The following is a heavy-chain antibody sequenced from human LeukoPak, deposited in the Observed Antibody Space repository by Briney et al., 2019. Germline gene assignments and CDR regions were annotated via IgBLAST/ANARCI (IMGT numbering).Heavy chain of an antibody. CDR3: AKVAKYYYGSETYYFFEH. J-gene: IGHJ4*02. D-gene: IGHD3-10*01. V-gene: IGHV3-23*01. CDR2: FSGSGGIT. Sequence: PGGSLRLSCAASGFTFSNYAMSWVRQAPAKGMEWGSGFSGSGGITYYDDSVKGRFTISRDNAKNSLYLQMNSLRVEDTAVYYCAKVAKYYYGSETYYFFEHWGQGTPVTASS. CDR1: GFTFSNYA.